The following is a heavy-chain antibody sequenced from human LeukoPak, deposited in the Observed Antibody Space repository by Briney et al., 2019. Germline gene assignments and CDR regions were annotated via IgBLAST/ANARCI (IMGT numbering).Heavy chain of an antibody. J-gene: IGHJ4*02. CDR1: GGSIGSSSYH. CDR2: IYYSGST. V-gene: IGHV4-39*01. Sequence: SETLSLTCTVSGGSIGSSSYHWGWIRQPPGKGLEWIGSIYYSGSTYYNPSLKSRVTISVDTSKNQFSLKLSSVTAADTAVYYCARQGNSHFDYWGQGTLVTVS. CDR3: ARQGNSHFDY. D-gene: IGHD2/OR15-2a*01.